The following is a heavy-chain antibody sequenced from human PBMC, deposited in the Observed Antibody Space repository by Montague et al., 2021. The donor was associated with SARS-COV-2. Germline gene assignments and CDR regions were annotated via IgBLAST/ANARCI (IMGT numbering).Heavy chain of an antibody. V-gene: IGHV4-4*02. CDR3: ARQGLGFCNGGSCFSTLAF. Sequence: SETLSLTCGVSGGSISSSDWWSWVRQPPGKGLEWITCIFSAGDTYYNPSLKSRVTISLDTSKNQFSLNLDSVTAADTAVYYRARQGLGFCNGGSCFSTLAFWGHGILVTVSS. J-gene: IGHJ4*01. CDR1: GGSISSSDW. CDR2: IFSAGDT. D-gene: IGHD2-15*01.